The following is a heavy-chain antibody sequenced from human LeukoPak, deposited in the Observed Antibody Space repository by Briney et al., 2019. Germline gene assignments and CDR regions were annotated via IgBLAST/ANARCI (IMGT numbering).Heavy chain of an antibody. D-gene: IGHD6-19*01. V-gene: IGHV3-NL1*01. CDR1: GFTFSSYS. CDR3: ARETPDSSGWD. CDR2: ISAGGSRT. J-gene: IGHJ4*02. Sequence: GGSLRLSCPASGFTFSSYSMNWVRQAPGKGLEWVSGISAGGSRTYYADSVKGRFSISRDNSRDTVYLQMNSLRSDDTAVYYCARETPDSSGWDWGQGTLVTVSS.